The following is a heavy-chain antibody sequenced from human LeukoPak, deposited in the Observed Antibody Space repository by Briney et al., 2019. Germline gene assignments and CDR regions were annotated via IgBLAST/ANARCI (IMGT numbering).Heavy chain of an antibody. J-gene: IGHJ3*02. CDR1: GGSFSGYY. CDR3: AGVNGEVDAFDI. V-gene: IGHV4-34*01. D-gene: IGHD3-10*01. CDR2: INHSGST. Sequence: SETLSLTCAVYGGSFSGYYWSWIRQPPGKGLEWIGEINHSGSTNYNPSLKSRVTITVDTSKNQFSLKLSSVTAADTAVYYCAGVNGEVDAFDIWGQGTMVTVSS.